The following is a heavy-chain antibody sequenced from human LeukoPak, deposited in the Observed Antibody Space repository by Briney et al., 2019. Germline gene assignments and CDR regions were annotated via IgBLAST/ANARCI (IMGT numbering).Heavy chain of an antibody. J-gene: IGHJ6*02. D-gene: IGHD6-13*01. V-gene: IGHV4-59*01. CDR2: IYYSGST. Sequence: SETLSLTCTVSGGSISSYYWSWTRQPPGKGLEWIGYIYYSGSTNYNPSLKSRVTISVDTSKNQFSLKLSSVTAADTAVYYCARDRYPDHSSSWYGVYYYYYGMDVWGQGTTVTVSS. CDR1: GGSISSYY. CDR3: ARDRYPDHSSSWYGVYYYYYGMDV.